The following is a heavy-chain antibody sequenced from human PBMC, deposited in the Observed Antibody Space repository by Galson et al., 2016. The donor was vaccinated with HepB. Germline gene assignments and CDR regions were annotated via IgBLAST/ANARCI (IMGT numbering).Heavy chain of an antibody. J-gene: IGHJ4*02. CDR1: GYTFTNNW. CDR3: ARQGVDNTGGY. D-gene: IGHD1-14*01. Sequence: QSGAEVKKPGESLKISCKASGYTFTNNWIGWVRQVPGKGLEWMGIIYPGDSDTRYTPSFEGQVTISVDKSINTAYLQWSSLKASDTAVYYCARQGVDNTGGYWGQGTLVTVSS. V-gene: IGHV5-51*01. CDR2: IYPGDSDT.